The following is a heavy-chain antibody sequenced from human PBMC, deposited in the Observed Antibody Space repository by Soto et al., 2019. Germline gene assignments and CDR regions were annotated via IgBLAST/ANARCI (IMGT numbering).Heavy chain of an antibody. CDR2: INHSGST. CDR3: AREKPYSSSWYHDY. J-gene: IGHJ4*02. Sequence: SETLSLTCAVYGGSFIGYYWSWIRQPPGKGLEWIGEINHSGSTNYNPSLKSRVTISVDTSKNQFSLKLSSVTAADTAVYYCAREKPYSSSWYHDYWGQGTLVTVSS. D-gene: IGHD6-13*01. V-gene: IGHV4-34*01. CDR1: GGSFIGYY.